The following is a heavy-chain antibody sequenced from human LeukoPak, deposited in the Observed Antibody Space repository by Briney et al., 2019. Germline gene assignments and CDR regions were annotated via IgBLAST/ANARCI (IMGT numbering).Heavy chain of an antibody. CDR2: ISWNSGSV. CDR1: GFTFEDSA. CDR3: AKKGNLRVGMDV. V-gene: IGHV3-9*01. J-gene: IGHJ6*04. D-gene: IGHD1-26*01. Sequence: PGGSLRLSCATSGFTFEDSAKHWVRHAPWKGMEWVSGISWNSGSVGYVDSVKGRFTISRDNAKNSLYLQMNSLRAEDTALYYCAKKGNLRVGMDVWGKGTTVTVSS.